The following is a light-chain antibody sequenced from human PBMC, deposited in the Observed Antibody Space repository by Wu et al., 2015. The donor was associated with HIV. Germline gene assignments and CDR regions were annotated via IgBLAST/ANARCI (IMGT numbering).Light chain of an antibody. CDR2: SAS. CDR1: QIIGSN. Sequence: EIVMTQSPATLSVSPGERATLSCRASQIIGSNLAWYQQKGGQAPRLLIYSASTRATGVPARFSGSGSGTDFTLTISSMQPEDFATYYCQQSYSVPPTFGPGTKVDI. V-gene: IGKV3-15*01. J-gene: IGKJ3*01. CDR3: QQSYSVPPT.